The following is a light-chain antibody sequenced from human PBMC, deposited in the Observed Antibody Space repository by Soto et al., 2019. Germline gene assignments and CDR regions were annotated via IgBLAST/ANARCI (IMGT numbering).Light chain of an antibody. Sequence: QAVVTQEPSLTVSPGGTVTLTCASSTGAVTSAYYPNWFQQKLGQAPRALIYNTSNKHSWTPARFSGSLLGGKAALTLLGVQPEDEAEYYCLLYYGDAHWVFGGGTKLTVL. CDR1: TGAVTSAYY. J-gene: IGLJ3*02. CDR3: LLYYGDAHWV. CDR2: NTS. V-gene: IGLV7-43*01.